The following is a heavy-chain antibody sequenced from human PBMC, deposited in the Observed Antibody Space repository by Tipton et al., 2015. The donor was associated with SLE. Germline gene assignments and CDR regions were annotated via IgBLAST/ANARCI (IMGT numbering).Heavy chain of an antibody. D-gene: IGHD3-16*01. J-gene: IGHJ3*02. V-gene: IGHV4-61*01. CDR2: IYYSGSI. CDR1: GGSVSSCCYY. CDR3: AREWGDAFDI. Sequence: TLSLTCTVSGGSVSSCCYYWSWIRQPPGKGLEWIGYIYYSGSISYNPSLKSRVTISVDTSKNQFSLKLSSVTAADTAVYYCAREWGDAFDIWGQGTMVTVSS.